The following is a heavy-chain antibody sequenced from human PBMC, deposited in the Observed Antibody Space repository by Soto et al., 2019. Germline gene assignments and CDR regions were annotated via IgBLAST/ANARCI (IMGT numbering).Heavy chain of an antibody. CDR3: ARHVASCVNGVCYTRWFDP. Sequence: SETLSLTCTVSGGSTSSSSNYWGWIRQPPGKGLEWIGRIYYNGSTYYNPSLKSRVTISVDTSKNQFSLRLSSVTAADTAVYYCARHVASCVNGVCYTRWFDPWGQGALVT. V-gene: IGHV4-39*01. CDR1: GGSTSSSSNY. CDR2: IYYNGST. D-gene: IGHD2-8*01. J-gene: IGHJ5*02.